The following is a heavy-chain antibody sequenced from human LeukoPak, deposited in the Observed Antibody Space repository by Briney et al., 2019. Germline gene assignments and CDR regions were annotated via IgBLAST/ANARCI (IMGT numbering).Heavy chain of an antibody. CDR3: AKDRKMATIKAHFDY. V-gene: IGHV3-23*01. CDR2: ISGSGGTT. D-gene: IGHD5-24*01. J-gene: IGHJ4*02. CDR1: GFTFSSYG. Sequence: PGGSLRLSCAASGFTFSSYGMSWVRQAPGKGLEWVSGISGSGGTTYYADSVKGRFTISRDNSKNTLYLQMNSLRAEDTAVYYCAKDRKMATIKAHFDYWGQGTLVTVSS.